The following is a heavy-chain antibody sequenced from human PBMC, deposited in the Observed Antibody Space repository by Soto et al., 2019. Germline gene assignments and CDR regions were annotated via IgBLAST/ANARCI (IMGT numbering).Heavy chain of an antibody. CDR3: ARSMGDFYSGYFAF. CDR1: GYSFTSYW. CDR2: IYPGDSDT. V-gene: IGHV5-51*01. J-gene: IGHJ4*02. D-gene: IGHD3-3*01. Sequence: RESLKISCKGSGYSFTSYWIGWVRQMPGKGLEWMGIIYPGDSDTRYSPSFQGQVTISADKSISTAYLQWSSLKASDTAMYYCARSMGDFYSGYFAFRAQRTLVSVSA.